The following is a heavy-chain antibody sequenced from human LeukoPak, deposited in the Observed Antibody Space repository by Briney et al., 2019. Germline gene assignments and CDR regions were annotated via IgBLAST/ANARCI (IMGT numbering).Heavy chain of an antibody. V-gene: IGHV4-34*01. Sequence: SETLPLTCAVYGGSFSGYYWSWIRQPPGKGLEWIGEINHSGSTNYNPSLKSRVTISVDTSKNQFSLKLSSVTAADTAVYYCARGSAGSGSYYNRWGQGTLVTVSS. CDR2: INHSGST. J-gene: IGHJ4*02. D-gene: IGHD3-10*01. CDR3: ARGSAGSGSYYNR. CDR1: GGSFSGYY.